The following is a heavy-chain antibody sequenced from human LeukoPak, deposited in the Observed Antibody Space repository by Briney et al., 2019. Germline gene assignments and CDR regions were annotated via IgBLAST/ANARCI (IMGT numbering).Heavy chain of an antibody. V-gene: IGHV4-59*12. Sequence: PSETLSLTCTVSGGSISSYYWSWIRQPPGKGLEWIGYIYYSGSTNYNPSLKSRVTISVDTSKNQFSLKLSSVTAADTAVYYCASRRNYYDSSGFDYWGQGTLVTVSS. CDR3: ASRRNYYDSSGFDY. J-gene: IGHJ4*02. CDR1: GGSISSYY. D-gene: IGHD3-22*01. CDR2: IYYSGST.